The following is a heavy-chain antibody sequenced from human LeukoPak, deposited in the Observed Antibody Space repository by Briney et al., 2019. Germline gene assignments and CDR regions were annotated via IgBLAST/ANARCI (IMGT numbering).Heavy chain of an antibody. Sequence: GGSLRLSCAASGFTFSSYAMSWVRQAPGKGLEWASAISGSGGSTYYADSVKGWFTISRDNSKNTLYLQMNSLRAEDTAVYYCAKGSRGLRYYFDYWGQGTLVTVSS. CDR2: ISGSGGST. V-gene: IGHV3-23*01. CDR3: AKGSRGLRYYFDY. J-gene: IGHJ4*02. CDR1: GFTFSSYA. D-gene: IGHD3-16*01.